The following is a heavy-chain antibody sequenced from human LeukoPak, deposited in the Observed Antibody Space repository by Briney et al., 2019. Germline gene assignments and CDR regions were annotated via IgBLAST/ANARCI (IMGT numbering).Heavy chain of an antibody. CDR2: IRYDGRNK. D-gene: IGHD6-25*01. J-gene: IGHJ3*02. CDR1: GFTFSSYG. CDR3: AKALYSSGPDAFDI. Sequence: GGSPRLSCAASGFTFSSYGMHWVRQAPGKGLEWVAMIRYDGRNKYYEESVKGRFTISRDNSKNTLYLQMNSLRAEDTAVYYCAKALYSSGPDAFDIWGQGTVVTVSS. V-gene: IGHV3-30*02.